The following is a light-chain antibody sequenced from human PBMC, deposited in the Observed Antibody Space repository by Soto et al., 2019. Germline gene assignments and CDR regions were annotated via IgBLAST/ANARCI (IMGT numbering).Light chain of an antibody. Sequence: EIVLTQSPGTLSLTPGERATLSCRASQSVSSSHLAWYQQKPGQAPRLLIYGASSRATGIPDRFSGSGSGTDFTLTISRLEPEDFAVYYCQQYANVPRSFGQGTKVDIK. CDR1: QSVSSSH. V-gene: IGKV3-20*01. CDR2: GAS. J-gene: IGKJ1*01. CDR3: QQYANVPRS.